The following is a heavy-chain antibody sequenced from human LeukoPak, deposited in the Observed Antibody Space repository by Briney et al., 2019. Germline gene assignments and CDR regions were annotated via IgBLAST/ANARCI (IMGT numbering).Heavy chain of an antibody. CDR2: ISSSSSTI. Sequence: GGSLRLSCAASGFTFSSYSMNWVRQAPGKGLEWVSYISSSSSTIYYADSVKGRFTIPRDNAKNSLYLQMNSLRAEDTAVYYCAREGYCSSTSCYYYYYMDVWGKGTTVTVSS. J-gene: IGHJ6*03. D-gene: IGHD2-2*01. V-gene: IGHV3-48*01. CDR3: AREGYCSSTSCYYYYYMDV. CDR1: GFTFSSYS.